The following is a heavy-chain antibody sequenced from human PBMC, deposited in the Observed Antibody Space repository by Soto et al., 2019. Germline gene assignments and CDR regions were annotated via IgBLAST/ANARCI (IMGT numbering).Heavy chain of an antibody. CDR2: INAGNGNT. CDR3: ARDAGYGGNLPFDY. V-gene: IGHV1-3*01. J-gene: IGHJ4*02. D-gene: IGHD4-17*01. Sequence: GASVKVSCKASGYTFTSYAMHWVRQPPGQRLEWVGWINAGNGNTKYSQKFQGRVTITRDTSASTAYMGLSSLRSEDTAVYYCARDAGYGGNLPFDYWGQGTLVTVSS. CDR1: GYTFTSYA.